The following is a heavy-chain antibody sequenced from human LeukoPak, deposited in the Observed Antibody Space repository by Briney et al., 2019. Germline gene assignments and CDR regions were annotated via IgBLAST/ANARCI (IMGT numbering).Heavy chain of an antibody. D-gene: IGHD3-16*01. CDR1: NASISSNTYY. CDR3: ATYKYDYVWGNQHFDY. Sequence: SETLSLTCTVSNASISSNTYYRAWIRQPPGKGLEYIGSINYRGSTYYNPSLKSRVTLSVDTSKNQFSLKLNSVTAAGTAVYYCATYKYDYVWGNQHFDYWGQGTLVAVSS. CDR2: INYRGST. V-gene: IGHV4-39*07. J-gene: IGHJ4*02.